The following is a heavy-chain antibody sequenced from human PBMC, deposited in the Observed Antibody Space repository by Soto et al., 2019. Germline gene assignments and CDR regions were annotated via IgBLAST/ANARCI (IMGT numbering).Heavy chain of an antibody. CDR1: GYIFNNNW. V-gene: IGHV5-51*01. Sequence: LKISCKGSGYIFNNNWIGWVRQLPGKGLEWMGIIHPGDSDSRYSPSFQGQVTMSVDKSINTAYLQWSSLKASDTAMYYCARRDSSGFPDYWGQGTLVTVSS. D-gene: IGHD3-22*01. J-gene: IGHJ4*02. CDR3: ARRDSSGFPDY. CDR2: IHPGDSDS.